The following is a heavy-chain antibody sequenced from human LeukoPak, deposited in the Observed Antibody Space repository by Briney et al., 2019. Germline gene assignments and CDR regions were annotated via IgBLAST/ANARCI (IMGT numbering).Heavy chain of an antibody. CDR2: IYHDGST. D-gene: IGHD2-2*01. CDR1: GGSISSYY. J-gene: IGHJ3*02. CDR3: ARGEGEYHLRGISVAFDI. Sequence: SETLSLTCTVSGGSISSYYWSWIRQPPGKGLEWIGYIYHDGSTYYNPSLKSRVTISIDGSKNQFSLKVNSVTAADTAVYYCARGEGEYHLRGISVAFDIWGQGTMVTVSS. V-gene: IGHV4-59*12.